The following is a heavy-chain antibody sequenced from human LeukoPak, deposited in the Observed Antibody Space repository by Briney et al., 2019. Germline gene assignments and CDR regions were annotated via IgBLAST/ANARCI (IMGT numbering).Heavy chain of an antibody. D-gene: IGHD3-22*01. CDR1: GFTFSNYW. J-gene: IGHJ5*02. CDR3: ARDLGQYYDTSDNWFDP. Sequence: PGGSLRLSCAASGFTFSNYWMHWVRQAPGKGLVCVSRINSDGINTSYADSVKGRFTISRDNAKNTLNLQMNSLRAEDTAVYHCARDLGQYYDTSDNWFDPWGQGTLVTVSS. CDR2: INSDGINT. V-gene: IGHV3-74*01.